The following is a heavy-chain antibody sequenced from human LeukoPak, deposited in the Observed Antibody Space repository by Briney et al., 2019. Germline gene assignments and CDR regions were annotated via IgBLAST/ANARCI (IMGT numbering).Heavy chain of an antibody. V-gene: IGHV4-39*07. D-gene: IGHD2-8*01. J-gene: IGHJ6*03. CDR2: INHSGST. CDR3: ARGDCTNGVCPNYYMDV. Sequence: PSETLSLTCTVSGGSISNTTYYWVWIRQPPGKGLEWIGEINHSGSTNYNPSLKSRVTISVDTSKNQFSLKLSSVTAADTAVYYCARGDCTNGVCPNYYMDVWGKGTTVTVSS. CDR1: GGSISNTTYY.